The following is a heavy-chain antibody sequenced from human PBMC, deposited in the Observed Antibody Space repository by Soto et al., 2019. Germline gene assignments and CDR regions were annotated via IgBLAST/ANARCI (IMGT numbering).Heavy chain of an antibody. CDR1: GYTFTSYG. Sequence: ASVKVSCKASGYTFTSYGISWVRQAPGEGLEWMGWISAYNGNTNYAQKLQGRVTMTTDTSTSTAYMELRSLRSDDTAVYYCARDKVPYGSGWYSWGDYWGQGTLVTVSS. CDR3: ARDKVPYGSGWYSWGDY. J-gene: IGHJ4*02. CDR2: ISAYNGNT. V-gene: IGHV1-18*01. D-gene: IGHD6-19*01.